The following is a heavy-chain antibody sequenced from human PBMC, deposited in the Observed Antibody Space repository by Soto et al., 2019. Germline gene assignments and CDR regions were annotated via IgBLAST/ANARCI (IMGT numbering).Heavy chain of an antibody. CDR2: IIPIFGTS. CDR3: ARGVRTGFYGMDV. CDR1: GATYTTFIAYA. V-gene: IGHV1-69*01. J-gene: IGHJ6*02. D-gene: IGHD3-10*01. Sequence: QVQLVQSGAEVKKPGSLVKVSCKASGATYTTFIAYAISWLRQAPGQGLEWMGGIIPIFGTSNYAQNFQGRVTITADESTSTAYMELSSLRSEDTAVYYCARGVRTGFYGMDVWGQGTTVTVSS.